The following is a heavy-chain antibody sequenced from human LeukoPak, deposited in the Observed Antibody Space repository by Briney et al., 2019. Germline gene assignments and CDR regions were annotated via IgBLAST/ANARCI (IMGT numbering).Heavy chain of an antibody. Sequence: GGSLRLSCAASGFTFSSYWMSWVRQAPGKGLEWVANIKQDGSEKYYVDSVKGRFTISRDNAKNSLYLQMNSLRAEDTAVYYCAKDIHLEMATILFDYWGQGTLVTVSS. CDR1: GFTFSSYW. J-gene: IGHJ4*02. V-gene: IGHV3-7*01. D-gene: IGHD5-24*01. CDR3: AKDIHLEMATILFDY. CDR2: IKQDGSEK.